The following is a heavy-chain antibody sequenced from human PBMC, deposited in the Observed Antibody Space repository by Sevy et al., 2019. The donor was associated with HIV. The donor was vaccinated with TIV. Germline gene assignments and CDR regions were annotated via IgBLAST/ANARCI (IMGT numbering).Heavy chain of an antibody. Sequence: SETLSLTCTVSGGSISSYYWSWIRQPPGKGLEWIGYIYYSGSTNYNPSLKSRVTISVDTSKNQFSLKRSSVTAADTAVYYCARSILGYCSSTSCYETYYYYYMDVWGKGTTVTVSS. J-gene: IGHJ6*03. D-gene: IGHD2-2*01. CDR3: ARSILGYCSSTSCYETYYYYYMDV. CDR2: IYYSGST. CDR1: GGSISSYY. V-gene: IGHV4-59*01.